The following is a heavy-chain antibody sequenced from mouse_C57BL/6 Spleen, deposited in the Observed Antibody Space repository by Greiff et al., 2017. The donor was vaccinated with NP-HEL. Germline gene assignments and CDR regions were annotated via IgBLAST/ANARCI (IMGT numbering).Heavy chain of an antibody. J-gene: IGHJ3*01. CDR2: IDPEDGDT. D-gene: IGHD3-2*02. Sequence: VQLQQSGAELVRPGASVKLSCTASGFNIKDYYMHWVKQRPEQGLEWIGRIDPEDGDTEYAPKFQGKATMTADTSSNTAYLQLSSLTSEDTAVYYCTTAQATFWFAYWGQRTLVTVSA. CDR3: TTAQATFWFAY. V-gene: IGHV14-1*01. CDR1: GFNIKDYY.